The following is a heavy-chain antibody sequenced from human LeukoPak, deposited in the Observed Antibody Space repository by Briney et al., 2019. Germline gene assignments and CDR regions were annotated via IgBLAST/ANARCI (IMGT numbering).Heavy chain of an antibody. D-gene: IGHD4-23*01. CDR2: INPSGGST. J-gene: IGHJ5*02. Sequence: ASVKVSCKASGGTFSSYAISWVRQAPGQGLEWMGLINPSGGSTSYAEKFQGRVIMTRDMSTTTDYMELSSLRSEDTAVYYCARDNSIGGRGWWFDPWGQGTLVTVSS. CDR3: ARDNSIGGRGWWFDP. V-gene: IGHV1-46*01. CDR1: GGTFSSYA.